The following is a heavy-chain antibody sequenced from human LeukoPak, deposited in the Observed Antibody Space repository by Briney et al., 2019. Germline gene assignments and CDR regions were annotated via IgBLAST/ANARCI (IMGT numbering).Heavy chain of an antibody. CDR2: IWYDGSNK. CDR1: GITFSSYG. CDR3: ARARYYDSSGYSDYFDH. D-gene: IGHD3-22*01. V-gene: IGHV3-33*01. J-gene: IGHJ4*02. Sequence: PGGSLRLSCAASGITFSSYGMHWVRQAPGKGLEWVAVIWYDGSNKYYADSVKGRFTISRDNSKNTLYLQMNSLRGEDTAVYYCARARYYDSSGYSDYFDHWGQGTLVTVSS.